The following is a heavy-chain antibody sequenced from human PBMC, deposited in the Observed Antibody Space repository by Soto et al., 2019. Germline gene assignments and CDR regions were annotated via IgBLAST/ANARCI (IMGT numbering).Heavy chain of an antibody. Sequence: PXGSLRLSCSAAGFTVKNYQMNWVRQAPGKGLEWVSVIYSGGVTYYPDSVKGRFTTIRDTSKNAVYLQMNSLRADDTAMYYCARDPSTTGYYGLDVWGQGNTVTVSS. J-gene: IGHJ6*02. V-gene: IGHV3-53*01. CDR3: ARDPSTTGYYGLDV. CDR1: GFTVKNYQ. CDR2: IYSGGVT.